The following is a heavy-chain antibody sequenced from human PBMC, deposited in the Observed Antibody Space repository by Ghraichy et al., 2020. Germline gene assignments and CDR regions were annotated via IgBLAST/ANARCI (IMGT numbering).Heavy chain of an antibody. J-gene: IGHJ4*02. V-gene: IGHV4-59*01. CDR1: GGSISSYY. D-gene: IGHD6-19*01. CDR3: ARVVLSRKYSSGWYAGPKYYFDY. Sequence: SETLSLTCTVSGGSISSYYWSWIRQPPGKGLEWIGYIYYSGSTNYNPSLKSRVTISVDTSKNQFSLKLSSVTAADTAVYYCARVVLSRKYSSGWYAGPKYYFDYWGQGTLVTVSS. CDR2: IYYSGST.